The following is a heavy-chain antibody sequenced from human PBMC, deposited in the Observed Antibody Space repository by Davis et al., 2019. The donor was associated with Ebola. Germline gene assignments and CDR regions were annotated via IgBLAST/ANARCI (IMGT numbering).Heavy chain of an antibody. CDR2: IYYSGST. Sequence: PSETLSLTCTVSGGSISSSSYYWGWIRQPPGKGLEWIGSIYYSGSTYYNPSLKSRVTISVDTSKNQFSLKLSSVTAADTAVYYCARQTYSSGWYDWGQGTLVTVSS. CDR3: ARQTYSSGWYD. V-gene: IGHV4-39*01. J-gene: IGHJ4*02. CDR1: GGSISSSSYY. D-gene: IGHD6-19*01.